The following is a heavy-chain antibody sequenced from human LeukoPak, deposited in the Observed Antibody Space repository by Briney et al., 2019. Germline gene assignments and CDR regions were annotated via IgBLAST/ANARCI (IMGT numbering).Heavy chain of an antibody. Sequence: GASVKVSCKASRYTFTGYYMHWVRQAPGHGLEWMGWINPNSGGTNYAQKFQGRVTMTRDTSISTAYMELSRLRSDDTAVYYCARDLTVAGTESYFDYWGQGTLVTVSS. V-gene: IGHV1-2*02. D-gene: IGHD6-19*01. CDR1: RYTFTGYY. J-gene: IGHJ4*02. CDR3: ARDLTVAGTESYFDY. CDR2: INPNSGGT.